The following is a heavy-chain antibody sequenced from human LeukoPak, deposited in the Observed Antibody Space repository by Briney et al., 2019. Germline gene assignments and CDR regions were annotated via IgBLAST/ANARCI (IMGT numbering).Heavy chain of an antibody. Sequence: GGSLRLSCAASGFTFSSYWMSWVRQAPGKGLEWVANINQDGSEKYYVDSVKGRFTISRDNAKNSLYLQMNSLRAEDTAVYYCARENAQILLWFGELSRTYYFDYWGQGTLVTVSS. CDR3: ARENAQILLWFGELSRTYYFDY. CDR2: INQDGSEK. CDR1: GFTFSSYW. D-gene: IGHD3-10*01. V-gene: IGHV3-7*01. J-gene: IGHJ4*02.